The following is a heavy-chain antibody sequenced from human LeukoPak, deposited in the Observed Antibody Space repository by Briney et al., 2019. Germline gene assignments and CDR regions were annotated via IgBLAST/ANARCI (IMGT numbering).Heavy chain of an antibody. CDR3: ARLIQYFDY. V-gene: IGHV4-61*02. CDR1: GGSISSGSYY. Sequence: SETLSLTCTVSGGSISSGSYYWSWIRQPAGKGLEWIGRIYTSGSTNYNPSLKSRVTISVDTSKNQFSLKLRSVTAADTAVYYCARLIQYFDYWGQGTLVTVSS. CDR2: IYTSGST. J-gene: IGHJ4*02.